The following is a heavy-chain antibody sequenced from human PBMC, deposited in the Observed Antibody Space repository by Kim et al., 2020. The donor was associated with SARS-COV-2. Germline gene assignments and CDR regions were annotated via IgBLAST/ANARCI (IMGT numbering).Heavy chain of an antibody. V-gene: IGHV5-51*01. J-gene: IGHJ4*02. Sequence: YSPSFQGQVTISADKSISTAYLQWSSLKASDTAMYYCARGETSAVAGVDYWGQGTLVTVSS. CDR3: ARGETSAVAGVDY. D-gene: IGHD6-19*01.